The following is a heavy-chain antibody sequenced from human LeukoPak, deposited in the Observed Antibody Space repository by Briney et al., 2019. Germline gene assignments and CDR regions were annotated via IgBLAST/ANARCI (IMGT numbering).Heavy chain of an antibody. CDR1: GYSFTTYW. Sequence: GESLKISCNGSGYSFTTYWIGWVRQMPGKGLEWMGSIYPGDSDTRYSTSFQGQLTISADKSISTAYLQWSSLKASDTAMYYCARRNFYSSGWSMFDPWGQGNLVTVSS. CDR2: IYPGDSDT. V-gene: IGHV5-51*01. D-gene: IGHD6-19*01. J-gene: IGHJ5*02. CDR3: ARRNFYSSGWSMFDP.